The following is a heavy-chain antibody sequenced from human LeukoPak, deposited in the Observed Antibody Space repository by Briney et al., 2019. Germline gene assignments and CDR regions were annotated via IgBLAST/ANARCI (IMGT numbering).Heavy chain of an antibody. CDR2: ISYDGSKK. CDR1: GFSLSSYA. CDR3: ARDHWGAGFDY. V-gene: IGHV3-30*04. J-gene: IGHJ4*02. Sequence: GGSLRLSCAASGFSLSSYAMHWVRQAPGKGLEWVAIISYDGSKKYYADSVKGRFTISRDNSKNTLYLQMNSLRAEDTAVYYCARDHWGAGFDYWGQGTLVTVSS. D-gene: IGHD3-16*01.